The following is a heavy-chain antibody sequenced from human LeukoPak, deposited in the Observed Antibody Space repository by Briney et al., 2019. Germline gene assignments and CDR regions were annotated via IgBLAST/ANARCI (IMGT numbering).Heavy chain of an antibody. Sequence: GSLRLSCAASGLSFSTYDMTWVRQAPGKGLEWVSYISSSGSTIYYADSVKGRFTISRDNAKNSLYLQMNSLRAEDTAVYYCARESGYYDSSGYSYVYDYWGQGTLVTVSS. CDR2: ISSSGSTI. D-gene: IGHD3-22*01. V-gene: IGHV3-48*03. CDR1: GLSFSTYD. CDR3: ARESGYYDSSGYSYVYDY. J-gene: IGHJ4*02.